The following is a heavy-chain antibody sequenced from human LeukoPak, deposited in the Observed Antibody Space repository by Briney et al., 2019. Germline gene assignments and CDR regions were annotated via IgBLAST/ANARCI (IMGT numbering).Heavy chain of an antibody. CDR2: IRYDGSNK. J-gene: IGHJ4*02. V-gene: IGHV3-30*02. CDR1: GFTFSSYG. CDR3: AKDGDY. Sequence: GGSLRLSCAASGFTFSSYGMHWVRQAPGKGLEWVAFIRYDGSNKYYADSVRGRFTISRDNSKNTLYLQLNSLGSEDTAVYYCAKDGDYWGQGTLVTVSS.